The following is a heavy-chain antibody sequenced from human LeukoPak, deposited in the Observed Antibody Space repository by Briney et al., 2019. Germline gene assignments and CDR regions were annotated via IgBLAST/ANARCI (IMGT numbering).Heavy chain of an antibody. CDR1: GFTLRSYS. CDR2: IDSSSSYM. CDR3: ARPPASLPGVTMAGD. J-gene: IGHJ4*02. V-gene: IGHV3-21*06. D-gene: IGHD3-10*01. Sequence: PGGALRLSCAASGFTLRSYSLNWVRQAPGKGLEWVSSIDSSSSYMYYADSVKGRFTISRDNAQNSLYLQMNSLRAEDTAVYYCARPPASLPGVTMAGDWGQGTLVTVSS.